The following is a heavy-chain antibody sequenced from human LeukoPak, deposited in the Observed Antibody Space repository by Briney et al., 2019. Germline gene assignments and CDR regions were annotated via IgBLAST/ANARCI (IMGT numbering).Heavy chain of an antibody. D-gene: IGHD6-13*01. CDR2: ISAYNGNT. J-gene: IGHJ4*02. Sequence: ASVEVPCKASGYTFTSYGISWVRQAPGQGLEWMGWISAYNGNTNYAQKLQGRVTMTTDTSTSTAYMELRSLRSDDTAVYYCARDIAAAGADYWGQGTLVTVSS. CDR1: GYTFTSYG. CDR3: ARDIAAAGADY. V-gene: IGHV1-18*01.